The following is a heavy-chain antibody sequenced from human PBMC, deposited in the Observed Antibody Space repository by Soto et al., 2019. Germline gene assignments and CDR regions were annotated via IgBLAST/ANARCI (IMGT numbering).Heavy chain of an antibody. Sequence: QVQLLESGGGVVQPGRSLRLSCAASGFTFSSYGMHWVRQAPGKGLEWVAVISYDGSNKYYADSVKGRFTISRDNSKNTLYLQMNSLRDEDTAVYYCAKGRYCSSSSCYGGDYWGQGTLVTVSS. D-gene: IGHD2-2*01. V-gene: IGHV3-30*18. CDR3: AKGRYCSSSSCYGGDY. J-gene: IGHJ4*02. CDR1: GFTFSSYG. CDR2: ISYDGSNK.